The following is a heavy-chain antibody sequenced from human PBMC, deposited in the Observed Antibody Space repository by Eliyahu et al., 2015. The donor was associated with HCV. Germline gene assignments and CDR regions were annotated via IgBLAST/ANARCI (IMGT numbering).Heavy chain of an antibody. J-gene: IGHJ4*02. Sequence: QVQLQESGPGLVKPSQTLSLTCTVSGGSVTSATYYWNXIRQHPGKGLEWIGYISYSGSTYYNPSPKSRVAISVDTSMNQFSLDLSSVTVADTAVYYCARSFYYDSGGYYNTRPEYYFDHWGQGALVTVSS. CDR1: GGSVTSATYY. CDR2: ISYSGST. CDR3: ARSFYYDSGGYYNTRPEYYFDH. V-gene: IGHV4-31*03. D-gene: IGHD3-22*01.